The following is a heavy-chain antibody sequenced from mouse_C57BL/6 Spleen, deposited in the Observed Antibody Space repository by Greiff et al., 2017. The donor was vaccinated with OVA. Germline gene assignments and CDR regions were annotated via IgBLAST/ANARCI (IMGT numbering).Heavy chain of an antibody. V-gene: IGHV5-4*01. CDR3: ARENYDYDGWAC. D-gene: IGHD2-4*01. CDR1: GFTFSSYA. CDR2: ISDGGSYT. Sequence: EVKVEESGGGLVKPGGSLKLSCAASGFTFSSYAMSWVRQTPEKRLEWVATISDGGSYTYYPDNVKGRFTISRDNAKNNLYLQMSHLKSEDAAMYYCARENYDYDGWACWGQGTLVTVSA. J-gene: IGHJ3*01.